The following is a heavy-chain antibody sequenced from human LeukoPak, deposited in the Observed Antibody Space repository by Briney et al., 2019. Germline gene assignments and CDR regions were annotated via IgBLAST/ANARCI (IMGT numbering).Heavy chain of an antibody. CDR3: AADTLQVGS. CDR2: IAVGSGNT. CDR1: GFTFTNSA. V-gene: IGHV1-58*02. D-gene: IGHD4-11*01. Sequence: SVKVSCKASGFTFTNSAMQWVRQARGQRLEWIGWIAVGSGNTNYAQKFQERVTITRDMSTSTIYMELSSLRFEDTAMYYCAADTLQVGSWGQGTLVTVSS. J-gene: IGHJ4*02.